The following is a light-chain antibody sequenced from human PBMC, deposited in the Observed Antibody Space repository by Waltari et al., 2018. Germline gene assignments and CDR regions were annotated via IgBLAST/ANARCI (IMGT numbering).Light chain of an antibody. CDR1: QTISRY. Sequence: DIQMTQSPSSLSASVGDRVTITCRASQTISRYLNWYQQKPGKAPNLLISAASSLQSGVPSRFSGSGSGRDITLIITSLQPEDFATYYCQESYSFTRTFGQGTKVEIK. J-gene: IGKJ1*01. CDR2: AAS. V-gene: IGKV1-39*01. CDR3: QESYSFTRT.